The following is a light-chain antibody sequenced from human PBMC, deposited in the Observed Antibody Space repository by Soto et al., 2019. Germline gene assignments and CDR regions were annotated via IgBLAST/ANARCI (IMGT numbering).Light chain of an antibody. J-gene: IGKJ1*01. Sequence: DIQMTQSPSTLSASVGDRVTTTCRASQTISSWLAWYQQKPGKAPKLLIYDASSLESGVPSRFSGRGSGTQFTLTISSLQPDDFATYYCQPYNSFSGTFGPGTKV. CDR1: QTISSW. CDR3: QPYNSFSGT. V-gene: IGKV1-5*01. CDR2: DAS.